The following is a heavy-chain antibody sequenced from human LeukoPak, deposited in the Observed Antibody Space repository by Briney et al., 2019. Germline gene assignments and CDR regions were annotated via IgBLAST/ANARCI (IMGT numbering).Heavy chain of an antibody. J-gene: IGHJ4*02. V-gene: IGHV3-30*18. CDR1: GFTFSSYG. Sequence: TGGSLRLSCAASGFTFSSYGMHWVRQAPGKGLEWVAVISYDGSNKYYADSVKGRFTISRDNSKNTLYLQMNSLRAEDTAVYYCAKDHAGTADYWGQGTLVTVSS. CDR2: ISYDGSNK. D-gene: IGHD1-14*01. CDR3: AKDHAGTADY.